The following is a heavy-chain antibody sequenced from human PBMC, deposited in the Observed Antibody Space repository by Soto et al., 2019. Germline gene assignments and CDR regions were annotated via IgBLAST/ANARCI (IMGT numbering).Heavy chain of an antibody. J-gene: IGHJ4*02. CDR2: INPSSST. CDR1: GYSFTSYY. CDR3: ARVGCSGGSCYAVDY. V-gene: IGHV1-46*01. D-gene: IGHD2-15*01. Sequence: QVQLVQSGAEVKKPGASVKVPCKASGYSFTSYYIHWVRQAPGQGLEWMGIINPSSSTTYAQKFQGRGTMPRDTSTSTVYMELSSLRSEDTAVYYCARVGCSGGSCYAVDYWGQGTLVTVSS.